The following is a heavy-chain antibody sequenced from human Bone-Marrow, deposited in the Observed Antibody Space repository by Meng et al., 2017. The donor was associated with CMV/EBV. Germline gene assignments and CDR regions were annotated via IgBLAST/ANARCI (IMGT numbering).Heavy chain of an antibody. CDR2: IFNDGRT. D-gene: IGHD2-21*01. V-gene: IGHV3-53*01. CDR3: AKDKGEDYYYGMDV. Sequence: GGSLRLSCAASGLTVSGTYMSWVRQAPGKGLEWVSVIFNDGRTYYADSVKGRFTISRDNSKNTVYLQMNSLRAEDTAVYYCAKDKGEDYYYGMDVWGQGTTVTVSS. CDR1: GLTVSGTY. J-gene: IGHJ6*02.